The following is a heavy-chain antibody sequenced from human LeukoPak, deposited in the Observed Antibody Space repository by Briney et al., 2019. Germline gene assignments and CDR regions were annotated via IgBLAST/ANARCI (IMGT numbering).Heavy chain of an antibody. Sequence: SETLSLTCAVSGYSISNNYYWVWIRRPPGRGLEWIGSLYHSDSAYYNTSLRSRVSMSVDTSKNQFSLTLSFVTAADTAVYYCARQHDSYYYYYIDVWGSGTTVTVSS. J-gene: IGHJ6*03. CDR1: GYSISNNYY. V-gene: IGHV4-38-2*01. CDR3: ARQHDSYYYYYIDV. CDR2: LYHSDSA.